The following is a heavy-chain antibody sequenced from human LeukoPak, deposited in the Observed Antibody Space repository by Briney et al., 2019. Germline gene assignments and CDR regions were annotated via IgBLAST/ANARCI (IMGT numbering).Heavy chain of an antibody. D-gene: IGHD5-12*01. V-gene: IGHV3-23*01. Sequence: GGSLRLSSAASGFTFSSSSISWVRQAPGKGLEWVSAITDAVGSTHYADSVKGRFTISSDNSKNTVYLQMNSLRPEDMAVYYCAKEIFSGLLYIDYWGQGTLVTVSS. CDR3: AKEIFSGLLYIDY. CDR1: GFTFSSSS. CDR2: ITDAVGST. J-gene: IGHJ4*02.